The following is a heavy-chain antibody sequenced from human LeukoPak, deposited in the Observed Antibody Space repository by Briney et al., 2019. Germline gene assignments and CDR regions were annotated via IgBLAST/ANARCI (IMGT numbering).Heavy chain of an antibody. D-gene: IGHD6-13*01. V-gene: IGHV4-39*07. Sequence: PSETLSLTCTVSGGSISSSSYYWGWIRQPPGKGLEWIGSIHYSGSTNYNPSLKSRVTISVDTSKNQFSLKLSSVTAADTAVYYCARRRASSSWYFLNYYMDVWGKGTTVTISS. CDR2: IHYSGST. CDR1: GGSISSSSYY. J-gene: IGHJ6*03. CDR3: ARRRASSSWYFLNYYMDV.